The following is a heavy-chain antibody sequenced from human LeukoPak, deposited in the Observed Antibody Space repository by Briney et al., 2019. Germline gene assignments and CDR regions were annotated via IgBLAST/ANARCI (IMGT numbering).Heavy chain of an antibody. D-gene: IGHD2-15*01. V-gene: IGHV3-23*01. Sequence: HPGGSLRLSCAASGFTFSTDWMHWVRQAPGKGLEWVSTISGSGGSTYYADSVKGRFTISRDNSKNTLYLQMNSLRAEDTAVYYCAKGLYSPLYYFDYWGQGTLVTVSS. J-gene: IGHJ4*02. CDR3: AKGLYSPLYYFDY. CDR2: ISGSGGST. CDR1: GFTFSTDW.